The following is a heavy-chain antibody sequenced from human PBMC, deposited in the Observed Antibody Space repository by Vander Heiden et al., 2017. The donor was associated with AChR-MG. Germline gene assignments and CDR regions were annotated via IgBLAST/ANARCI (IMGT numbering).Heavy chain of an antibody. CDR1: GITFSDAW. Sequence: EVQLVESGGGLVNPGESLRLSCAASGITFSDAWLSWVRQPPGKGLEWVGRIKRKADGGATDYAAPVKGRFTISRDDSANTLYVQMNNLKTDDTGVYYCATHIRDGPGTYFPYASWGQGTLVTVSS. CDR3: ATHIRDGPGTYFPYAS. V-gene: IGHV3-15*01. J-gene: IGHJ5*02. CDR2: IKRKADGGAT. D-gene: IGHD3-9*01.